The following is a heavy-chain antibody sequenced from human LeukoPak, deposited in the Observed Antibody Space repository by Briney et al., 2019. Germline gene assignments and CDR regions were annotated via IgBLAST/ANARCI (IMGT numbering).Heavy chain of an antibody. D-gene: IGHD1-20*01. CDR2: ISYDGSNK. CDR3: ARGGGITGIGRFDY. J-gene: IGHJ4*02. CDR1: GFTFSSYA. Sequence: PGGSLRLSCAASGFTFSSYAMHWVRQAPGKGLEWVAVISYDGSNKYYADSVKGRFTISRDNSKNTLYLQMNSLRAEDTAVYYCARGGGITGIGRFDYWGQGTLVTVSS. V-gene: IGHV3-30-3*01.